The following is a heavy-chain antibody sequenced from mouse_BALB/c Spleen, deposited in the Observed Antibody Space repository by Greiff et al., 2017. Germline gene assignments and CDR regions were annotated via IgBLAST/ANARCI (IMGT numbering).Heavy chain of an antibody. CDR2: IDPANGNT. CDR3: ARCGNYWYFDV. D-gene: IGHD1-1*02. V-gene: IGHV14-3*02. CDR1: GFNIKDTY. Sequence: VQLKESGAELVKPGASVKLSCTASGFNIKDTYMHWVKQRPEQGLEWIGRIDPANGNTKYDPKFQGKATITADTSSNTAYLQLSSLTSEDTAVYYCARCGNYWYFDVWGAGTTVTVSA. J-gene: IGHJ1*01.